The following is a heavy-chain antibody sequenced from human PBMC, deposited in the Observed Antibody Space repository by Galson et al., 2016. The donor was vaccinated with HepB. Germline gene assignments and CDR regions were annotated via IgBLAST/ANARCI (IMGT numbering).Heavy chain of an antibody. CDR3: VRVGHYRDSRGYSSDAFDF. V-gene: IGHV3-72*01. CDR1: GFSFSDHY. Sequence: SLRLSCAASGFSFSDHYIDWVRQAPGKGLEWVGRIRRKVDSYTIHYAASVKGRFAISRDDSKNSVYLRMNSLKTEDTAVYYCVRVGHYRDSRGYSSDAFDFWGQGTLVTVS. CDR2: IRRKVDSYTI. J-gene: IGHJ3*01. D-gene: IGHD3-22*01.